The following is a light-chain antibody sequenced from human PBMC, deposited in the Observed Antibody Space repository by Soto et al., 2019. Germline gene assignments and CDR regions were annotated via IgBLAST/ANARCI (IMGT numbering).Light chain of an antibody. Sequence: QSALTQPASVSGSPGQSITISCTGTSSDVGGYNHVSWYQQHPGKAPKLIIYEVRNWPSGVSNRLSGSKSGNTASLTISGLQADDEADYYCSSYTVSSKTVFGTGTKLTVL. CDR2: EVR. CDR1: SSDVGGYNH. CDR3: SSYTVSSKTV. J-gene: IGLJ1*01. V-gene: IGLV2-14*01.